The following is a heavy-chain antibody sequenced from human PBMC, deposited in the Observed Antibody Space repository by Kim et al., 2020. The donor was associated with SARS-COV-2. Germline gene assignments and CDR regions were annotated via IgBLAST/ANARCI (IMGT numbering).Heavy chain of an antibody. Sequence: GGSLRLSCAASGFTFSSYAMHWVRQAPGKGLEWVAVISYDGSNKYYADSVKGRFTISRDNSKNTLYLQMNSLRAEDTAVYYCARAFEGYYDSSGYLPGYWGQGTLVTVSS. V-gene: IGHV3-30-3*01. J-gene: IGHJ4*02. CDR2: ISYDGSNK. D-gene: IGHD3-22*01. CDR1: GFTFSSYA. CDR3: ARAFEGYYDSSGYLPGY.